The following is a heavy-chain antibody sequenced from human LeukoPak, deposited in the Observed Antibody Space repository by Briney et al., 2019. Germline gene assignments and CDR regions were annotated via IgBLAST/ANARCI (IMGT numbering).Heavy chain of an antibody. V-gene: IGHV4-34*01. CDR1: GGSFSGYY. CDR2: INHSGST. Sequence: SETLSLTCAVYGGSFSGYYWSWIRQPPGKGLEWIGEINHSGSTNYNPPLKSRVTISVDTSKNQFSLKLSSVTAADTAVYYCARALNYYGSGSYYRFDPWGQGTLVTVSS. CDR3: ARALNYYGSGSYYRFDP. D-gene: IGHD3-10*01. J-gene: IGHJ5*02.